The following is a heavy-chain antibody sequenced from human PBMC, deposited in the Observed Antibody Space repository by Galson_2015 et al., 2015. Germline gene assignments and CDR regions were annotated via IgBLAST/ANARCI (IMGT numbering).Heavy chain of an antibody. V-gene: IGHV3-23*01. CDR3: AKSILELRPYYYGMDV. CDR2: ISGSGGDT. Sequence: SLRLSCAASGFTFPTYAVSWVRQAPGKGLEWVSGISGSGGDTYYADSVKGRFTISRDNSKHTVYLQMNSLRAKDTAVYFCAKSILELRPYYYGMDVWGQGTTVTVSS. CDR1: GFTFPTYA. J-gene: IGHJ6*02. D-gene: IGHD1-7*01.